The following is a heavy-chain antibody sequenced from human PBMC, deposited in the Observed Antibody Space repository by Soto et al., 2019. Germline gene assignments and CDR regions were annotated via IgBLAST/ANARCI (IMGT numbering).Heavy chain of an antibody. CDR3: ARTLRTHPKRPGRAQYNWFDS. J-gene: IGHJ5*01. Sequence: QVQLVQSGAQVKKPGSSVKVSCKASGGTFSSYAISWVRQAPGQGLEWMGGIIPIFGTAHYAQQFQGRITITANEYTSNHDIALISLRSADTDVYYCARTLRTHPKRPGRAQYNWFDSWGQGTLVTVSA. D-gene: IGHD2-15*01. CDR1: GGTFSSYA. V-gene: IGHV1-69*01. CDR2: IIPIFGTA.